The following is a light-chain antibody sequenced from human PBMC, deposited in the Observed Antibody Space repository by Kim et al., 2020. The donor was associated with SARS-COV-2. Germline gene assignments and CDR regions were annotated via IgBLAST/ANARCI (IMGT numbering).Light chain of an antibody. Sequence: VALGQAVRITCQGDSLRSYSATWYQQKPGQPPIVVIYGKNNRPAGIPDRFSGSSSGNTASLTIAGTQAGDEADYYCNSRDSNDNVVFGGGTKLTVL. CDR2: GKN. CDR3: NSRDSNDNVV. J-gene: IGLJ2*01. CDR1: SLRSYS. V-gene: IGLV3-19*01.